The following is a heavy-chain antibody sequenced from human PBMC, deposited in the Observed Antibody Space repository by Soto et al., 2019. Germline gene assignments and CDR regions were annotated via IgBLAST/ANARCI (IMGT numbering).Heavy chain of an antibody. V-gene: IGHV4-59*08. Sequence: SETLSLTCSISGGSISGYHWNWIRQTPGKGVEWIGYFHNSGNPKYSSSLKSRVTISVDMSENQSSLMLTSVTAADTAVYCCARRLYYDSSGFEGGGMDVWGQGTTVTVSS. CDR2: FHNSGNP. D-gene: IGHD3-22*01. J-gene: IGHJ6*02. CDR3: ARRLYYDSSGFEGGGMDV. CDR1: GGSISGYH.